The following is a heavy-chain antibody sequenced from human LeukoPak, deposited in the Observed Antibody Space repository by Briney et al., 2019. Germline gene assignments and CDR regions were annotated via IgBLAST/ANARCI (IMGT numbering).Heavy chain of an antibody. CDR1: GFTFSSYA. D-gene: IGHD3-3*01. V-gene: IGHV3-23*01. CDR2: ISGSGSST. J-gene: IGHJ4*02. Sequence: GGSLRLPCAASGFTFSSYAMSWVRQAPGKGLEWVSGISGSGSSTYHADSVKGRFMISRDNSKNTLYLQMNSLRAEDTAVYYCAKLDYDFWSGSFDYWGQGTLVTVSS. CDR3: AKLDYDFWSGSFDY.